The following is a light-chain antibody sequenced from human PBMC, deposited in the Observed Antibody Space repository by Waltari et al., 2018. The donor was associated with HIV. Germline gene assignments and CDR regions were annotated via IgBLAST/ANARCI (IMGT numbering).Light chain of an antibody. V-gene: IGKV4-1*01. J-gene: IGKJ1*01. CDR3: QEYFSPRRT. CDR2: WGS. Sequence: DIVMTESPDPMAVVEGERAHIIWRSRQSVFSSSSSRDFLAWYQQKPGQSPKVLFYWGSTRESGVPDLFSVSGSGTDFTLTISSLQAEDVAVYFCQEYFSPRRTFGQGTKVEV. CDR1: QSVFSSSSSRDF.